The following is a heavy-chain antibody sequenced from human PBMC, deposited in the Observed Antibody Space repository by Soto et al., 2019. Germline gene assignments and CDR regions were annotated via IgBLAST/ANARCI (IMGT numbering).Heavy chain of an antibody. J-gene: IGHJ4*02. D-gene: IGHD5-12*01. CDR2: ISSTSTYI. Sequence: GGSLRLSCAASGFIFSGYSMNWVRQTPGKGLEWVPSISSTSTYIYYADSVKGRFTISRDNAKNSLFLQMNSLRAEDTAVYYCARAHDSGYDFVDYWGQGTLVTVS. V-gene: IGHV3-21*01. CDR3: ARAHDSGYDFVDY. CDR1: GFIFSGYS.